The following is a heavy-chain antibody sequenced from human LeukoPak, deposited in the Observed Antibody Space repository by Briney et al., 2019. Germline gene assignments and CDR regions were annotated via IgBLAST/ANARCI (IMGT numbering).Heavy chain of an antibody. CDR1: GGSISSYY. Sequence: PSETLSLTCTVSGGSISSYYWSWIRQPPGKGLEWIGYIYYSGSTYYNPSLKSRVTISVDTSKNQFSLKLSSVTAADTAVYYCARDPWSAQKAFDIWGQGTMVTVSS. V-gene: IGHV4-30-4*08. CDR2: IYYSGST. CDR3: ARDPWSAQKAFDI. J-gene: IGHJ3*02. D-gene: IGHD3-3*01.